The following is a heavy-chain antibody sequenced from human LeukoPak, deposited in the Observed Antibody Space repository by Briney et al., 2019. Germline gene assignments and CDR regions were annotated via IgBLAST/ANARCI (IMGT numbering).Heavy chain of an antibody. V-gene: IGHV1-2*06. D-gene: IGHD1-26*01. CDR3: ARDLSPTPNWEFDY. CDR2: INANSGGT. J-gene: IGHJ4*02. Sequence: ASVKVSCKTSGYTFADYFIHWVRQAPGQGLEWIGRINANSGGTEYEQKFQGRVTMTRDTSISTAYVEVNWLISDDTAIYYCARDLSPTPNWEFDYWGQGTLVTVSS. CDR1: GYTFADYF.